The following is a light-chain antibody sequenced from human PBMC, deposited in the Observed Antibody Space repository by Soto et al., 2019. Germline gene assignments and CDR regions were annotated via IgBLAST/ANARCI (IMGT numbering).Light chain of an antibody. CDR3: QQYSSDST. V-gene: IGKV1-5*03. Sequence: DIQMTQSPSTLSASVGDRVTITCRASQSVNSWLAWYQQKPGKAPKLLIYRASSLENGVPSRFGGSGSGTEFIFTISSLQPDDSATYSCQQYSSDSTFGQGTKVEIK. CDR2: RAS. CDR1: QSVNSW. J-gene: IGKJ1*01.